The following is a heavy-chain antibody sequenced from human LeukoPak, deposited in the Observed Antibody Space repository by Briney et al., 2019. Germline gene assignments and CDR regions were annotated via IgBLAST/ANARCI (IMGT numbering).Heavy chain of an antibody. J-gene: IGHJ4*02. D-gene: IGHD4-17*01. Sequence: GGSLRLSCAASGFTFSRYAMHWVRHAPGKGLEWVAVISYDGSNKWYSDYVKGRFTLSRDNSKNTLFLQINSLKAEDTAFYYCAREDYGDYSGPFDYWGQGTLVTVSS. CDR3: AREDYGDYSGPFDY. V-gene: IGHV3-30-3*01. CDR1: GFTFSRYA. CDR2: ISYDGSNK.